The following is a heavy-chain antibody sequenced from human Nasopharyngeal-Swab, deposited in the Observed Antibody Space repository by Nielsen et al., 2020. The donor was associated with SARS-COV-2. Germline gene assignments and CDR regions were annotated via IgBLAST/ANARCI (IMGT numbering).Heavy chain of an antibody. D-gene: IGHD1-7*01. CDR2: IIPGNGNT. CDR3: ARRVVGSTNYFDY. V-gene: IGHV1-3*01. CDR1: GYTFTTYA. Sequence: ASVKVSCKASGYTFTTYAIYWVRQAPGQRPEWMGWIIPGNGNTKYSQNFQGRVTITRDTSATTVYMELSGLTSEDTAVYYCARRVVGSTNYFDYWGQGTLVTVSS. J-gene: IGHJ4*02.